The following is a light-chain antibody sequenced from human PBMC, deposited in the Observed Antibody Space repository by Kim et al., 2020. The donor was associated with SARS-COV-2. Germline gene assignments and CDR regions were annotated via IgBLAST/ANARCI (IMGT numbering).Light chain of an antibody. CDR2: DAS. CDR3: QQHATWPPALT. CDR1: QSINID. J-gene: IGKJ4*01. V-gene: IGKV3-11*01. Sequence: PGARATLACRASQSINIDVAWYQQKPGRAPSLRIYDASKRVSGVPARFSGSGSGIDFALTINGLEPEDFAVYYCQQHATWPPALTFGGGTKVDIK.